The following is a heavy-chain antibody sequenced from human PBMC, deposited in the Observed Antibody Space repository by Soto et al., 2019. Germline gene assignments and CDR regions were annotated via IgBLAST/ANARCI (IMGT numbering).Heavy chain of an antibody. CDR2: IYYSGST. CDR3: ARDYYYDSSGYEGRAFDI. J-gene: IGHJ3*02. V-gene: IGHV4-59*01. Sequence: QVQLQESGPGLVKPSETLSLTCTVSGGSISSYYWSWIRQPPGKGLEWIGYIYYSGSTNYNPSLKSRVTISVDTSKNQFYLKLSSVTAADTAVYYCARDYYYDSSGYEGRAFDIWGQGTMVTVSS. D-gene: IGHD3-22*01. CDR1: GGSISSYY.